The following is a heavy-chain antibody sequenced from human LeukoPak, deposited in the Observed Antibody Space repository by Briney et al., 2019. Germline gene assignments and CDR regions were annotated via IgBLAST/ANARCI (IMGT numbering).Heavy chain of an antibody. V-gene: IGHV3-9*01. J-gene: IGHJ4*02. CDR1: GFTFGDYA. D-gene: IGHD6-13*01. Sequence: TGRSLRLSCAASGFTFGDYAMHWVRQAPGKGLEWVSGIGWNSGSIVYADSVKGRFTISRDNAKNSLNLQMNSLRAEDTALYYCAKLAAAGKHPFDYWGQGTLVTVSS. CDR3: AKLAAAGKHPFDY. CDR2: IGWNSGSI.